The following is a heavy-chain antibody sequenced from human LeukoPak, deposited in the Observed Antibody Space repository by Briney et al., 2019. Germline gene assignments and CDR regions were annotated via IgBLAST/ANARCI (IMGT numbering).Heavy chain of an antibody. CDR3: ARGSSVTQGLDN. CDR2: IRNKANSYTT. CDR1: GFTFIDHY. D-gene: IGHD3-22*01. V-gene: IGHV3-72*01. Sequence: GGSLRLSCAASGFTFIDHYMDWVRQAPGKGLEWIGRIRNKANSYTTEYAASVKGRFTVSRDDSKNSLFLQMNSLESEDTAVYYCARGSSVTQGLDNWGQGTLVTVSS. J-gene: IGHJ4*02.